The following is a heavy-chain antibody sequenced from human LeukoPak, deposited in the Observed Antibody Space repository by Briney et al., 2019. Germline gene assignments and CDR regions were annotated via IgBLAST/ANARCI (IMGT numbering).Heavy chain of an antibody. V-gene: IGHV3-48*01. D-gene: IGHD3-22*01. Sequence: GGSLRLSCVGSGFTFSRYHMNWVRQVPGKGLEWISCISSSGTTMYYADSVKGRFTVSRDNARNSLYLQTNSLRAEDTAVYYCARAQYYTDNTGYYYLHYWGQGTLVTVSS. J-gene: IGHJ4*02. CDR2: ISSSGTTM. CDR3: ARAQYYTDNTGYYYLHY. CDR1: GFTFSRYH.